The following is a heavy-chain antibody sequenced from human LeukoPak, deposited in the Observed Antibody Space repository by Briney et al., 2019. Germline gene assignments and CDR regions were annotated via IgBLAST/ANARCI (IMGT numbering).Heavy chain of an antibody. J-gene: IGHJ4*02. V-gene: IGHV3-30*18. CDR3: AKDGPAYCGGDCYSDFDY. Sequence: GGSLRLSCAASGFTFSSYGMHWVRQAPGKGLEWVAVISYDGSNKYYADSVKGRFTISRDNPKNTLYLQMNSLRAEDTAVYYCAKDGPAYCGGDCYSDFDYWGQGTLVTVSS. D-gene: IGHD2-21*02. CDR1: GFTFSSYG. CDR2: ISYDGSNK.